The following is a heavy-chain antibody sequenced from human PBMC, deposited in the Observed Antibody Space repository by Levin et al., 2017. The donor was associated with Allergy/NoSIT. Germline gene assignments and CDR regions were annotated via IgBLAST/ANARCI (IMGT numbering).Heavy chain of an antibody. CDR2: ISYDGSNK. CDR3: ARDGMNGFDP. V-gene: IGHV3-30*04. J-gene: IGHJ5*02. Sequence: SCAASGFTFSSYAMHWVRQAPGKGLEWVAVISYDGSNKYYADSVKGRFTISRDNSKNTLYLQMNSLRAEDTAVYYCARDGMNGFDPWGQGTLVTVSS. CDR1: GFTFSSYA.